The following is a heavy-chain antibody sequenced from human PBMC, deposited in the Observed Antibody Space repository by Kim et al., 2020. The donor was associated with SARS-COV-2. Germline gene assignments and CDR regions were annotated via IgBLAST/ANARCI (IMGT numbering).Heavy chain of an antibody. J-gene: IGHJ4*02. D-gene: IGHD1-26*01. CDR1: GFAFSSYG. CDR2: IKQNGSET. CDR3: GGGARHDY. Sequence: GGSLRLSCTASGFAFSSYGMTWIRQVPGKGLEWVANIKQNGSETYYVDSVKGRFPISRNNAQNSLYLQMNSLRGDDTAVYYCGGGARHDYWGQGTLVTVSS. V-gene: IGHV3-7*01.